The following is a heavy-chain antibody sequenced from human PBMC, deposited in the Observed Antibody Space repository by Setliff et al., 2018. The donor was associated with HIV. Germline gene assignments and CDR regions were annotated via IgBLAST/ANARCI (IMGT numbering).Heavy chain of an antibody. V-gene: IGHV1-69*13. D-gene: IGHD2-21*02. CDR1: GGTFSTHS. CDR2: IIPIFGTT. CDR3: SRESGICGGDCHYAFDM. Sequence: SVKVSCKASGGTFSTHSISWVRQAPGQGLEWMGGIIPIFGTTNYARKFQGRVTITADDSTSTAYMDLNNLRSEDTAVYYCSRESGICGGDCHYAFDMWGHGTRVTVSS. J-gene: IGHJ3*02.